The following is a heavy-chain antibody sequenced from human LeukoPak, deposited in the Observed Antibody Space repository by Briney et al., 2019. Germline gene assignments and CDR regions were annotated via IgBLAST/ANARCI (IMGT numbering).Heavy chain of an antibody. CDR3: TRRGGYFDY. V-gene: IGHV3-48*03. D-gene: IGHD3-10*01. J-gene: IGHJ4*02. Sequence: PGGSLRLSCAASGFTFSTYEMNWVRQAPGKGLEWISCISAGGLTTFYADSVKGRFTISGDNAKNSLYLQMNSLTVEDTAVYYCTRRGGYFDYWGQGSLVTVSS. CDR2: ISAGGLTT. CDR1: GFTFSTYE.